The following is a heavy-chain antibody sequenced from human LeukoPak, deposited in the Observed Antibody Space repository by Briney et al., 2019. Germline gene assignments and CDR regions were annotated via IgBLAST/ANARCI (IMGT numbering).Heavy chain of an antibody. CDR1: GFTFSSYS. CDR2: ISSSSSTI. Sequence: GGSLRLSCAASGFTFSSYSMNWVRQAPGKGLEWVSYISSSSSTIYYADSVKGRFTISRDNAKNSLYLQMNSLRAEDTAVYYCARRERDYVYYFDYWGQGTLFTVSS. J-gene: IGHJ4*02. V-gene: IGHV3-48*01. CDR3: ARRERDYVYYFDY. D-gene: IGHD4-17*01.